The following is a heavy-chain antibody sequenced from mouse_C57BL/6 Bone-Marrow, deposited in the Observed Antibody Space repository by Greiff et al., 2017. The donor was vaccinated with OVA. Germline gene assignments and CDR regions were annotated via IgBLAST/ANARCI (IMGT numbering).Heavy chain of an antibody. Sequence: EVQVVESGAELVRPGASVKLSCTASGFNIKGDYMHWVKQRPEQGLEWIGWIDPENGDTEYASKFKGKATITADTSSNTAYLQLSSLTSEDTAVYYCTTAGSNYEIDYWGQGTTLTVSS. D-gene: IGHD2-5*01. CDR1: GFNIKGDY. V-gene: IGHV14-4*01. J-gene: IGHJ2*01. CDR3: TTAGSNYEIDY. CDR2: IDPENGDT.